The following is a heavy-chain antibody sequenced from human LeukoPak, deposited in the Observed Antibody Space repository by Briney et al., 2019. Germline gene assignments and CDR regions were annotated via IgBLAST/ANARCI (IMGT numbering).Heavy chain of an antibody. CDR1: GFSFTTYW. D-gene: IGHD1-26*01. Sequence: PGGSLRLSCAASGFSFTTYWMSWVRQAPGKGLEWVANINQDGTEKHYGDSVKDRFTISRDNAKNSLYLQMNSLRVEDTAVYYCARDPIRFVSGGYSAGAFDMWGQGTMVTVSS. V-gene: IGHV3-7*01. J-gene: IGHJ3*02. CDR3: ARDPIRFVSGGYSAGAFDM. CDR2: INQDGTEK.